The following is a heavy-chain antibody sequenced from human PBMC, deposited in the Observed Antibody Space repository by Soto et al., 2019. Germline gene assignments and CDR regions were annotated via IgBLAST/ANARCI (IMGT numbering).Heavy chain of an antibody. D-gene: IGHD2-2*01. CDR3: PPLYCSSTSCYEGNYFDY. Sequence: PGGSLRLSCAASGFTFSSYAMSWVRQAPGKGLEWVSAISGSGGSTYYADSVKGRFTISRDNSKNTLYLQMNSLRAEDTAVYYCPPLYCSSTSCYEGNYFDYWGQGTLVTVSS. J-gene: IGHJ4*02. CDR1: GFTFSSYA. CDR2: ISGSGGST. V-gene: IGHV3-23*01.